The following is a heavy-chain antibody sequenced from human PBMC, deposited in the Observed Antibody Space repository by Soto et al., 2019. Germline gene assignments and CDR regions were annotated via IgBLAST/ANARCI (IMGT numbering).Heavy chain of an antibody. J-gene: IGHJ5*02. D-gene: IGHD5-18*01. V-gene: IGHV3-7*01. CDR1: GFTFSTYW. CDR2: IDQDGSDR. Sequence: GSLRLSCAASGFTFSTYWMTWVRQAPGKGLEWVASIDQDGSDRYYADSVKGRFTISRDNAKKSLYLQMNSLRIEDTAVYYCAREKRGYSYGHTHNWFDPWGQGTLVTVSS. CDR3: AREKRGYSYGHTHNWFDP.